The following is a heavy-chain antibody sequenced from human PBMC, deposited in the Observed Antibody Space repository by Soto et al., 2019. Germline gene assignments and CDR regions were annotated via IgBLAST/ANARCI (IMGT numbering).Heavy chain of an antibody. Sequence: PSETLSVTCAVSGGSISSSNWWSWVRQPPGKGLEWIGEIYHSGSTNYNPSLKSRVTISVDTSKNQFSLKLSSVTAADTAVYYCARGVAGTYYYGMDVWGKGTTVTVSS. CDR2: IYHSGST. CDR3: ARGVAGTYYYGMDV. J-gene: IGHJ6*04. CDR1: GGSISSSNW. V-gene: IGHV4-4*02. D-gene: IGHD6-19*01.